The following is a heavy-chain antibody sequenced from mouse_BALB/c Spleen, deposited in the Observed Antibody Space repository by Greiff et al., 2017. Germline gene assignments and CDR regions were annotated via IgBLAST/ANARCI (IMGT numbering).Heavy chain of an antibody. CDR1: GFSLTSYG. V-gene: IGHV2-2*02. J-gene: IGHJ4*01. CDR3: ARELIEYAMDY. D-gene: IGHD2-4*01. CDR2: IWSGGST. Sequence: QVQLQQSGPGLVQPSQSLSITCTVSGFSLTSYGVHWVRQSPGKGLEWLGVIWSGGSTDYNAAFISRLSISKDNSKSQVFFKMNSLQANDTAIYYCARELIEYAMDYWGQGTSVTVSS.